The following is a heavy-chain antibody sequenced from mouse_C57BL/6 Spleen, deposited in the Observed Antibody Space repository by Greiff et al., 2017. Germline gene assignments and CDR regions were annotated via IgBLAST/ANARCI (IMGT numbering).Heavy chain of an antibody. J-gene: IGHJ2*01. CDR2: IHPNSGST. CDR3: ARVGGNYGFDY. D-gene: IGHD2-1*01. Sequence: QVQLQQPGAELVKPGASVKLSCKASGYTFTSYWMHWVKQRPGQGLEWIGMIHPNSGSTNYNEKFKSKATLTVDKSSSTAYMQLSSLTSEDSAVYHCARVGGNYGFDYWGQGTTLTVSS. V-gene: IGHV1-64*01. CDR1: GYTFTSYW.